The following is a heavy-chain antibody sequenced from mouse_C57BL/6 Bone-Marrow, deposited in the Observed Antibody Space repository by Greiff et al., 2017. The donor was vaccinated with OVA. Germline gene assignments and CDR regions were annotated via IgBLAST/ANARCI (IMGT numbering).Heavy chain of an antibody. J-gene: IGHJ2*01. CDR1: GFTFSSYG. Sequence: EVQGVESGGDLVKPGGSLKLSCAASGFTFSSYGMSWVRQTPDKRLEWVATISSGGSYTYYPDSVKGRFTISRDNAKNTLYLQMSSLKSEDTAMYYCARHLGEYFDYWGQGTTLTVSS. CDR2: ISSGGSYT. CDR3: ARHLGEYFDY. D-gene: IGHD4-1*01. V-gene: IGHV5-6*01.